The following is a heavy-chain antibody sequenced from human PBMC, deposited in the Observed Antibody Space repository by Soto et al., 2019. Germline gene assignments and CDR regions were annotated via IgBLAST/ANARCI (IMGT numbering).Heavy chain of an antibody. Sequence: PSDTLSVTCTVSCGSINSYYWSWIRQPPGKGLEWIGYIYYSGNTNYNPSLKSRVTLSVDTSMNQFSLKLSSVTAADTAVYYCARHGFCTSTSCFTDRALYFWGQGMLVAVSS. CDR1: CGSINSYY. CDR2: IYYSGNT. J-gene: IGHJ4*02. V-gene: IGHV4-59*08. D-gene: IGHD2-2*01. CDR3: ARHGFCTSTSCFTDRALYF.